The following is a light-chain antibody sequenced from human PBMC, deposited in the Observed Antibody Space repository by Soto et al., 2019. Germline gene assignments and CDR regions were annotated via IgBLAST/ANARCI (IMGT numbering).Light chain of an antibody. CDR2: LAS. CDR3: MQSLQSPPT. Sequence: DVVLTQSPVTLAVTPGEPASISCRSSQSLLHPNGNTFLHWYLQKPGQSPQLLIYLASKRASGVPDRFSGSRSGTDFTLKISSLEAEDAGIYYCMQSLQSPPTFGGGTKVDMK. J-gene: IGKJ4*01. V-gene: IGKV2-28*01. CDR1: QSLLHPNGNTF.